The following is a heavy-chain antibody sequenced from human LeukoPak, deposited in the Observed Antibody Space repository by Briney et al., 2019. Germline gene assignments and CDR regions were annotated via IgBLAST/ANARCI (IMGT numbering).Heavy chain of an antibody. Sequence: GGSLRLSCAASGFTFSSYEMNWVRQAPGKGLEWVSYISSSGSTIYYADSVKGRFTISRDNAENSLYLQMNSLRAEDTAVYYCAREGGSGSYYYYYYMDVWGKGTTVTISS. V-gene: IGHV3-48*03. J-gene: IGHJ6*03. CDR1: GFTFSSYE. CDR2: ISSSGSTI. CDR3: AREGGSGSYYYYYYMDV. D-gene: IGHD3-10*01.